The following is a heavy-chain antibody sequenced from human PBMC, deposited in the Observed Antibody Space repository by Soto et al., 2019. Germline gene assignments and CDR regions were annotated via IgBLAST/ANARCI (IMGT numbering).Heavy chain of an antibody. V-gene: IGHV1-46*01. Sequence: QVQLVQSGAEVKKPGASVKISCKASGYTFTNYYMHWVRQAPGQGLKWMGIINPSGGRTNYAQKLQGRVAMTRDTSTSTVYMELNSLRSEDTAVYYCARPPYPGCIIAVCSPLDYWGQGTLVTVSS. J-gene: IGHJ4*02. CDR2: INPSGGRT. D-gene: IGHD3-10*02. CDR3: ARPPYPGCIIAVCSPLDY. CDR1: GYTFTNYY.